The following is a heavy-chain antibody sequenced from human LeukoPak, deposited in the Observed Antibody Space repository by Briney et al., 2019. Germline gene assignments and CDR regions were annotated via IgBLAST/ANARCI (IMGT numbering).Heavy chain of an antibody. J-gene: IGHJ4*02. Sequence: NPGGSLRLSCAASGFTFSSYAMSWVRQAPGKGLEWVSAISGSGGSTYYADSVKGRFTISRDNSKNTLYLQLNSLRAEDTAVYYCARRLGSGSYDSYYFDYWGQGTLVTVSS. D-gene: IGHD3-10*01. CDR3: ARRLGSGSYDSYYFDY. V-gene: IGHV3-23*01. CDR1: GFTFSSYA. CDR2: ISGSGGST.